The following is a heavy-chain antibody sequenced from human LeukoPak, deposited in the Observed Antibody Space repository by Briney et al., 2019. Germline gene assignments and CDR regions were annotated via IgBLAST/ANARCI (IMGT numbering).Heavy chain of an antibody. CDR2: INHSGST. J-gene: IGHJ4*02. CDR1: GGSFSGYY. CDR3: ARGRSVDF. V-gene: IGHV4-34*01. Sequence: SETLSLTCAVYGGSFSGYYWSWIRQPPGKGLEWIGEINHSGSTNYNPSLKCRVTISVDTSKIQFSLKLSSVTAADTAVYYCARGRSVDFWGQGTLVTVSS. D-gene: IGHD2-15*01.